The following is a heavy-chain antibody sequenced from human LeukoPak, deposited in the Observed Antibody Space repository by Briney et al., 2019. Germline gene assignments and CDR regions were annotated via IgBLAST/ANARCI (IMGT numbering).Heavy chain of an antibody. CDR2: ISTSSSYI. V-gene: IGHV3-21*01. Sequence: GGSLRLSCAASGFTFSSHTMSWVRQAPGKGLEWVSSISTSSSYIYYVDSVKGRFTISRDNAKNSLYLQMNSLRAEDTAVYYCARGGGRGSPALDYWGQGTLVTVSS. D-gene: IGHD3-16*01. J-gene: IGHJ4*02. CDR1: GFTFSSHT. CDR3: ARGGGRGSPALDY.